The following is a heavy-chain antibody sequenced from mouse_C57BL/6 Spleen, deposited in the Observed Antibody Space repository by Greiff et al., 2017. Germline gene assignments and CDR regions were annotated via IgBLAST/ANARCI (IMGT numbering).Heavy chain of an antibody. CDR3: TRWGYGYDGFAY. Sequence: QVQLKESGAELVRPGASVTLSCKASGYTFTDYEMHWVKQTPVHGLEWIGAIDPETGGTAYNQKFKGKAILTADKSSSTAYMELRSLTSEDSAVYYCTRWGYGYDGFAYWGQGTLVTVSA. CDR1: GYTFTDYE. D-gene: IGHD2-2*01. J-gene: IGHJ3*01. V-gene: IGHV1-15*01. CDR2: IDPETGGT.